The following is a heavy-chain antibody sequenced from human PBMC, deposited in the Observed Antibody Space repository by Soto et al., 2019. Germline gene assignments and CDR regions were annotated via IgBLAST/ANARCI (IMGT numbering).Heavy chain of an antibody. D-gene: IGHD2-21*02. CDR3: AKDITGIVVVTASGMDV. CDR2: ISWDGGST. V-gene: IGHV3-43*01. J-gene: IGHJ6*02. Sequence: GGSLRLSCAASGFTFDDYTMHWVRQAPGKGLEWVSLISWDGGSTYYADSVKGRFTISRDNSKNSLYLQMNSLRTEDTALYYCAKDITGIVVVTASGMDVWGQGTTVTVSS. CDR1: GFTFDDYT.